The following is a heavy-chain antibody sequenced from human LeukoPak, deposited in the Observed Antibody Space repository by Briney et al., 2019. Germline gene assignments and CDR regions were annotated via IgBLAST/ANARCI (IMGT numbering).Heavy chain of an antibody. V-gene: IGHV4-34*01. CDR2: INHSGST. D-gene: IGHD4-11*01. J-gene: IGHJ4*02. CDR3: ARGHYSNYASFDY. CDR1: GGSISSYY. Sequence: SETLSLTCTVSGGSISSYYWSWIRQPPGKGLEWIGEINHSGSTNYNPSLKSRVTISVDTSKNQFSLKLSSVTAADTAVYYCARGHYSNYASFDYWGQGTLVTVSS.